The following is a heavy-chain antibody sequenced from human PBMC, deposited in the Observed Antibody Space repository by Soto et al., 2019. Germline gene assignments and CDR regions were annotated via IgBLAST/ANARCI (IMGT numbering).Heavy chain of an antibody. CDR3: AKDLSIAAAVAFDN. CDR1: GFTFSSYA. CDR2: ISGSGGST. D-gene: IGHD6-13*01. J-gene: IGHJ4*01. V-gene: IGHV3-23*01. Sequence: PGGSLRLMCGACGFTFSSYAMSWVRQAPGKGLEWVSAISGSGGSTYYADSVKGRFTISRDNSKNTLYLQMNSLRAEDTAVYYCAKDLSIAAAVAFDNWGHGTLVTVSS.